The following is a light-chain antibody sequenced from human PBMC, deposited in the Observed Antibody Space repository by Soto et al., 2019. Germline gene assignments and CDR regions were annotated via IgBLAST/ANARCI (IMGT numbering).Light chain of an antibody. CDR2: GGS. Sequence: MVLTQSPGTLSLSPGERATLYCRACQSVSSNHLAWYQQKPGQAPRLLIYGGSSRATGIPVRFSGSGSETDFTLTSTRLEPEDFAMYYCQQYSSSRTFGQGTKVDIK. CDR1: QSVSSNH. J-gene: IGKJ1*01. CDR3: QQYSSSRT. V-gene: IGKV3-20*01.